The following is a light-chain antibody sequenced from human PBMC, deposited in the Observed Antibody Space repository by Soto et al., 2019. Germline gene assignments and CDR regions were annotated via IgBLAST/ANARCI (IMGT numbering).Light chain of an antibody. CDR3: CSCAGSYTNRV. Sequence: QSALTQPRSVSGSPGQSVTISCTGTSSDVGGYNYVSWYQQHPGKAPKLMIDDVSKRPSGVPDRFSGSKSGNTASLTISGLQAEDEADYYCCSCAGSYTNRVFGGGTKLTVL. CDR2: DVS. V-gene: IGLV2-11*01. J-gene: IGLJ3*02. CDR1: SSDVGGYNY.